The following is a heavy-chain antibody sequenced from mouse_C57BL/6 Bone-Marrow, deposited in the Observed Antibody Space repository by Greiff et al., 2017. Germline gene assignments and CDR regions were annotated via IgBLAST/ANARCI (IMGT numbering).Heavy chain of an antibody. CDR1: GYTFTSYW. CDR2: IDPSDSYT. D-gene: IGHD2-4*01. Sequence: QVQLQQPGAELVMPGASVKLSCKASGYTFTSYWMHWVKQRPGQGLEWIGEIDPSDSYTNYNQKFKGKSTLTVDKSSSTAYMQLSSLTSEDSAVYYCARGIYYDYDGPYWYFDVWGAGTTVTVSS. V-gene: IGHV1-69*01. J-gene: IGHJ1*01. CDR3: ARGIYYDYDGPYWYFDV.